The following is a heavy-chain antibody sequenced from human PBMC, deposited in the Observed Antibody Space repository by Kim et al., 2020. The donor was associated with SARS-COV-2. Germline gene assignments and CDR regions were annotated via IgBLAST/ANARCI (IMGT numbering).Heavy chain of an antibody. D-gene: IGHD3-22*01. J-gene: IGHJ4*02. CDR2: IYYSGST. Sequence: SETLSLTCTVSGGSISSGGYYWSWIRQHPGKGLEWIGYIYYSGSTYYNPSLKSRVTISVDTSKNQFSLKLSSVTAADTAVYYCASGYYYDSSGYYYTFGYWGQGTLVTVSS. CDR1: GGSISSGGYY. V-gene: IGHV4-31*03. CDR3: ASGYYYDSSGYYYTFGY.